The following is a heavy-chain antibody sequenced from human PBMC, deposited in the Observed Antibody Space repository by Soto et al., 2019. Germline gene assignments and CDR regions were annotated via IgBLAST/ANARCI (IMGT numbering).Heavy chain of an antibody. D-gene: IGHD6-6*01. CDR2: IYYSGST. CDR1: GGSISSGGYY. CDR3: AREAEAARPDGGGFDP. V-gene: IGHV4-31*03. J-gene: IGHJ5*02. Sequence: SETLSLTCTVSGGSISSGGYYWSWIRQHPGKGLEWIGYIYYSGSTYYNPSLKSRVTISVDTSKNQFSLKLSSVTAADTAVYYCAREAEAARPDGGGFDPWGQGTLVTVSS.